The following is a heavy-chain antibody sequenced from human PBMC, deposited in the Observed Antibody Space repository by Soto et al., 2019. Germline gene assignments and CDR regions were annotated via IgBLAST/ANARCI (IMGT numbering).Heavy chain of an antibody. Sequence: QAQLEESGGGVVQPGRSLRLSCVVSGFSVSSFAMHWVRQAPDKGLEWVAFISTDGSNQYYADSVKGRFTISRDTSKNTVYLQMNDVRPEDIAVYYCVRRHIITWLDPWRQGTLVTASS. CDR3: VRRHIITWLDP. J-gene: IGHJ5*02. V-gene: IGHV3-30-3*01. D-gene: IGHD3-10*01. CDR1: GFSVSSFA. CDR2: ISTDGSNQ.